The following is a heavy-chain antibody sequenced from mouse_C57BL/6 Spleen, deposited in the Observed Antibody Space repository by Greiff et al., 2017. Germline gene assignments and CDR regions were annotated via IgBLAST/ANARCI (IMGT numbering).Heavy chain of an antibody. CDR1: GFTFSDYY. D-gene: IGHD2-3*01. J-gene: IGHJ1*03. CDR2: INYDGSST. CDR3: ARDADGYSPYWYFDV. Sequence: EVKLVESEGGLVQPGSSMKLSCTASGFTFSDYYMAWVRQVPEKGLEWVANINYDGSSTYYLDSLKSRFIISRDNAKNILYLQMSSLKSEDTATYYCARDADGYSPYWYFDVWGTGTTVTVSS. V-gene: IGHV5-16*01.